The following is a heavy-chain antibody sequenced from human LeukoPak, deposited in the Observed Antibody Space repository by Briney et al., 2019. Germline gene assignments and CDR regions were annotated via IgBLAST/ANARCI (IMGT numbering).Heavy chain of an antibody. V-gene: IGHV1-69*13. CDR2: TIPIFGTA. D-gene: IGHD1-26*01. CDR3: ARDGGARRGYLDY. Sequence: SVKVSCKASGGTFSSYAISWVRQAPGQGLEWMGGTIPIFGTANYAQKFQGRVTITADESTSTAYMELSSLRSDDTAVYYCARDGGARRGYLDYWGQGTLVTVSS. J-gene: IGHJ4*02. CDR1: GGTFSSYA.